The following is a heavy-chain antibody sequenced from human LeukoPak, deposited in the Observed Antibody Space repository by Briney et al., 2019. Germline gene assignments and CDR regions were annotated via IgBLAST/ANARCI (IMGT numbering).Heavy chain of an antibody. Sequence: GGSLRLSCAASGFTFSSYGMHWVRQAPGKGLEWVAFIRYDGSNKYYADSVKGRFTISRDNSKNTLYLQMNSLGAEDTAAYYCVKDSAPRVSRFDYWGQGTLVTVSS. J-gene: IGHJ4*02. CDR1: GFTFSSYG. V-gene: IGHV3-30*02. CDR2: IRYDGSNK. CDR3: VKDSAPRVSRFDY.